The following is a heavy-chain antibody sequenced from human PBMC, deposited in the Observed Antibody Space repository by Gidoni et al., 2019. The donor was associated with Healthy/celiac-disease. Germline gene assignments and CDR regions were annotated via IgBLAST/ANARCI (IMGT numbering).Heavy chain of an antibody. Sequence: EVQLVESGGGLVQLVRSLRLYCASSGFTFDDYAMPWVRQTPGKGLEWVSGSSGNSGSIGYADSVKGRFTISRDNAKNSLYLQMNSLRAEDTAVYFCAKGATVATISYFDYWGQGTLVTVSS. CDR2: SSGNSGSI. CDR3: AKGATVATISYFDY. V-gene: IGHV3-9*01. J-gene: IGHJ4*02. D-gene: IGHD5-12*01. CDR1: GFTFDDYA.